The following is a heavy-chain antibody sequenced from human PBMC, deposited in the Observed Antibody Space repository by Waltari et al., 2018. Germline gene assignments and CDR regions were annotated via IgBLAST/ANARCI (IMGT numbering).Heavy chain of an antibody. CDR1: GFTFDDYA. CDR3: AKSIAARPAGHYYGMDV. CDR2: ISWNSGSI. D-gene: IGHD6-6*01. Sequence: EVQLVESGGGLVQPGRSLRLSCAASGFTFDDYAMHWVRQAPGKGLEWVSGISWNSGSIGYADSVKGRFTISRDNAKNSLYLQMNSLRAEDTALYYCAKSIAARPAGHYYGMDVWGQGTTVTVSS. J-gene: IGHJ6*02. V-gene: IGHV3-9*01.